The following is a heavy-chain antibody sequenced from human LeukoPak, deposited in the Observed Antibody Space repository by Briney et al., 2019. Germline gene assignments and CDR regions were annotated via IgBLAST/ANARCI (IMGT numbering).Heavy chain of an antibody. D-gene: IGHD4-17*01. CDR3: VAPYGDYVGFDY. CDR1: GFTFSSYA. CDR2: ISGSGGST. V-gene: IGHV3-23*01. J-gene: IGHJ4*02. Sequence: GGSLRLSCAASGFTFSSYAMSWVRQAPGKGLEWVSAISGSGGSTYYADSVKGRFTIPRDNSKNTLYLQMNSLRAEDTAVYYCVAPYGDYVGFDYWGQGTLVTVSS.